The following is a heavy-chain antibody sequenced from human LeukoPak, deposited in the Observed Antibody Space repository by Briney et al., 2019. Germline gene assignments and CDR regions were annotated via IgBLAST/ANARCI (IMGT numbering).Heavy chain of an antibody. D-gene: IGHD3-10*01. Sequence: ASVTVSFKASGYTFTSYGISWVRQAPGQGLEWMGWISAYNGNTNYAQKIQGRVTMTTDTSTSTAYMELRSLRSDDTAVYYCARVYYGSGSYYDYYYYYYMDVWGKGTTVTISS. CDR3: ARVYYGSGSYYDYYYYYYMDV. J-gene: IGHJ6*03. CDR1: GYTFTSYG. V-gene: IGHV1-18*01. CDR2: ISAYNGNT.